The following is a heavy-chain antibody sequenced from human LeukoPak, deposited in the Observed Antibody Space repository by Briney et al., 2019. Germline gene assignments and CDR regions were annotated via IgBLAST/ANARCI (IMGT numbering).Heavy chain of an antibody. J-gene: IGHJ6*04. D-gene: IGHD3-10*02. V-gene: IGHV3-48*03. CDR1: GFTFRSYE. Sequence: PGGSLRLSCAASGFTFRSYEMNWVRQAPGKGPEGVSYISSSGSTIYYADSVKGRFTISRDNAKNSLYLQMNSLRAEDTAVYYCAELGITMIGGVWGKGTTVTISS. CDR2: ISSSGSTI. CDR3: AELGITMIGGV.